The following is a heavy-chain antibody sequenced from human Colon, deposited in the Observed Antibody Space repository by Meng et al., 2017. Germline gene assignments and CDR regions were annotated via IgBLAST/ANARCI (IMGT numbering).Heavy chain of an antibody. CDR1: GFTFSNYE. V-gene: IGHV3-48*03. J-gene: IGHJ4*02. Sequence: GGSLRLSCAASGFTFSNYEMNWVRQAPGKGLEWVAYISKTGGTIYYADSIKGRFTISRGNAKNSVYLQMNSLRVDDTAVYYCASSNFDYYYFNYWGQGAPVTVSS. CDR2: ISKTGGTI. CDR3: ASSNFDYYYFNY. D-gene: IGHD4-11*01.